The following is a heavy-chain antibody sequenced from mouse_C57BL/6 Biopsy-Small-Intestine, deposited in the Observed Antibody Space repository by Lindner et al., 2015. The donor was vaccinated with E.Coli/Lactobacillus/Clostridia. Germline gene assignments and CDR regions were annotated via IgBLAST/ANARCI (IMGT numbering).Heavy chain of an antibody. J-gene: IGHJ2*01. V-gene: IGHV1-80*01. Sequence: VQLQESGAELVKPGASVKISCKASGYAFSSYWMNWVKQRPGKGLEWIGQIYPGDGETNYNGNFKGKATLTADKSSSTAYMQLNSLTSEDSAVYFCVRGERGDFDYWGQGTTLTVSS. CDR1: GYAFSSYW. CDR2: IYPGDGET. CDR3: VRGERGDFDY.